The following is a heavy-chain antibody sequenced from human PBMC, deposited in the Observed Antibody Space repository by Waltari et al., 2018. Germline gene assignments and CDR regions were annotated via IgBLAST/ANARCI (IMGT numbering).Heavy chain of an antibody. V-gene: IGHV4-4*02. CDR3: ARDSLVVVAATPHWFDP. CDR2: IYHSGST. J-gene: IGHJ5*02. Sequence: QVQLQESGPGLVKPSGTLSLTCAVSGGSISSSNWWSWVRQPPGKGLEWIGEIYHSGSTNYNPSLKSRVTISVDTSKNQFSLKLSSVTAADTAVYYCARDSLVVVAATPHWFDPWGQGTLVTVSS. CDR1: GGSISSSNW. D-gene: IGHD2-15*01.